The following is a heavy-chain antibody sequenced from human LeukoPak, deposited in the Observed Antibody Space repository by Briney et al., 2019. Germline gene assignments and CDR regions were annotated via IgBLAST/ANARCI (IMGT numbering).Heavy chain of an antibody. CDR3: ARLLGRTFYYMDV. CDR1: GGSISSYY. Sequence: SETLSLTCTVSGGSISSYYWSWIRQPPGKGLEWIGSIYHSGSTYYNPSLKSRVTISVDTSKNQFSLKLSSVTAADTAVYYCARLLGRTFYYMDVWGKGTTVTVSS. J-gene: IGHJ6*03. D-gene: IGHD2-2*01. CDR2: IYHSGST. V-gene: IGHV4-59*08.